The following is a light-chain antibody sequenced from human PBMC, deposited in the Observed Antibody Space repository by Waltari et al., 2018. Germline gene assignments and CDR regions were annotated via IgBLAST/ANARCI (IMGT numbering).Light chain of an antibody. CDR2: SAS. V-gene: IGKV3-15*01. J-gene: IGKJ1*01. CDR1: QSVSSH. CDR3: QQYDNWPPWT. Sequence: EVVMTQSPATLSVSPGDRATLSCRASQSVSSHLAWFQQKPGQAPRLLIYSASARATGIPARFSGSGSGTDFTLTISNLQSEDFAVYYCQQYDNWPPWTFGQGTKVEIK.